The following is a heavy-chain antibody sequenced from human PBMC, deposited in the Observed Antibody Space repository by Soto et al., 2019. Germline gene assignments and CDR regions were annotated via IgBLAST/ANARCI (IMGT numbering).Heavy chain of an antibody. CDR1: GGTFSSYA. J-gene: IGHJ1*01. CDR2: IIPIFGTA. D-gene: IGHD6-13*01. V-gene: IGHV1-69*13. CDR3: VEAAAGIRYFQH. Sequence: GASVKVSCKASGGTFSSYAISWVRQAPGQGLEWMGGIIPIFGTANYAQKFQGRVTITADESTSTAYMELSSLRSEDTAVYYCVEAAAGIRYFQHWGQATLGTVSS.